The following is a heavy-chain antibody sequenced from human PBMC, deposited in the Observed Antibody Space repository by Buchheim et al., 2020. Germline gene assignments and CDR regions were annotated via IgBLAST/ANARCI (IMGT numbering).Heavy chain of an antibody. D-gene: IGHD1-26*01. CDR2: MSYDGYSK. CDR3: AREGGTSGTCGYFDI. J-gene: IGHJ2*01. Sequence: LVESGGDVVQPGGSLRLSCSVSEFTFSNSIIHWVRQAPGKGLEWVTAMSYDGYSKYYADSVKGRFTISRDSSKNALVVQMDSLRPEDTGVYYCAREGGTSGTCGYFDIWGRGTL. CDR1: EFTFSNSI. V-gene: IGHV3-30-3*01.